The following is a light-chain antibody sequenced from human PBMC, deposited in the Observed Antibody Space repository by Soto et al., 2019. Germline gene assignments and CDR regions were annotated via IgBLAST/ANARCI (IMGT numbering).Light chain of an antibody. CDR3: QHYNSYSEE. V-gene: IGKV1-5*03. CDR2: KAS. CDR1: QSISSW. Sequence: DIQMTQCPSTLCASVGYRCSINCRASQSISSWLAWYQQKPGKAPKLLIYKASTLKSGVPSRFSGSGSGTEFTLTISSLQPDDFATYYCQHYNSYSEEFGQGTKVDIK. J-gene: IGKJ1*01.